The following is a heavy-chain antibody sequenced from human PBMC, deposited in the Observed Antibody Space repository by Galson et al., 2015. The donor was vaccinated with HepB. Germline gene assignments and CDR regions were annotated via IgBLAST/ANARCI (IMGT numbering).Heavy chain of an antibody. D-gene: IGHD6-13*01. CDR2: ISAYNGNT. Sequence: SVKVSCKATGYSFTSYGISWVRQAPGQGLEWMGWISAYNGNTKYAQKIQGRLTMTTDTSTTTAYMELRNLKSDDTAVYYCARDPAAEEGNWFDPWGQGTLVTVAS. CDR1: GYSFTSYG. J-gene: IGHJ5*02. V-gene: IGHV1-18*04. CDR3: ARDPAAEEGNWFDP.